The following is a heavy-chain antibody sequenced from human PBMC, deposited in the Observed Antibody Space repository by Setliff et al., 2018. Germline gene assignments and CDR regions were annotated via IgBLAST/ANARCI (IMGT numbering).Heavy chain of an antibody. D-gene: IGHD6-13*01. V-gene: IGHV3-74*01. J-gene: IGHJ1*01. CDR2: INNDGSST. CDR1: GFTFSSHW. CDR3: ARVRNYGSSWQADKTAEYFQH. Sequence: PGGSLRLSCAAAGFTFSSHWMHWVRQAPGKRLMWVSRINNDGSSTTYADSVKGRFTISRDNAKNSLYLQMNSLRAEDTAVYYCARVRNYGSSWQADKTAEYFQHWGQGTLVTVSS.